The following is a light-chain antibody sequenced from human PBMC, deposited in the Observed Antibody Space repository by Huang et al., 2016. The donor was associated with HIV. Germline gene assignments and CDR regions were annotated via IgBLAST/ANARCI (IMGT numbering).Light chain of an antibody. CDR2: GAS. CDR3: QQYNNWPIT. Sequence: EIVMTQSPDTLSVSPGGRATLSCRASQSVSSNLGWYQQKTGQAPRLLIYGASTRATGIQARFSGSGSGTEFTLTISTLQSEDFAVYYCQQYNNWPITFGPGTKVDIK. CDR1: QSVSSN. J-gene: IGKJ3*01. V-gene: IGKV3-15*01.